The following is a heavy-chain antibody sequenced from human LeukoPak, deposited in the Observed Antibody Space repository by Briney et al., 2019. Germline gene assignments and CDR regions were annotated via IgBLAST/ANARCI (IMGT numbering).Heavy chain of an antibody. J-gene: IGHJ4*02. Sequence: GSLRLSCAASGFTFSNYWMHWIRQPPGKGLEWIGEINHSGSTNYNPSLKSRVTISLDTSNNQFSLKLTSVTAADTAVYYCARLYLPATRFDYWGQGTLVTVSS. CDR1: GFTFSNYW. V-gene: IGHV4-34*01. CDR3: ARLYLPATRFDY. D-gene: IGHD5-24*01. CDR2: INHSGST.